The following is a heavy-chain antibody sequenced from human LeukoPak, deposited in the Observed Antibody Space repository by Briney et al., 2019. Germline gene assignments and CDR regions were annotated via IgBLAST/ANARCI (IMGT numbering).Heavy chain of an antibody. CDR2: INGDNGNT. CDR3: ARGGELLYSDY. J-gene: IGHJ4*02. V-gene: IGHV1-3*01. CDR1: GYTFISYA. Sequence: ASVKVSCKASGYTFISYAIHWVRQAPGQRLEWMGWINGDNGNTKYSQKFQGRVTITRDTSASTAYMELSSLRSEDTAVYYCARGGELLYSDYWGQGTLVAVPS. D-gene: IGHD3-10*01.